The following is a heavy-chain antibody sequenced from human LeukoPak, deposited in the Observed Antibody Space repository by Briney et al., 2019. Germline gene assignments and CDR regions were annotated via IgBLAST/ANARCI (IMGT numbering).Heavy chain of an antibody. J-gene: IGHJ4*02. CDR1: VFTFSTNA. Sequence: GGSLRLSCAASVFTFSTNAMSWVRQAPGRGLEWVSTISGSSSNTYYADSVKGRFTISKDNSRNTLYLQMNGLRAEDTAVYYCAKLNSREAGGYFHYWGQGALVAVSS. CDR2: ISGSSSNT. V-gene: IGHV3-23*01. CDR3: AKLNSREAGGYFHY. D-gene: IGHD3-16*01.